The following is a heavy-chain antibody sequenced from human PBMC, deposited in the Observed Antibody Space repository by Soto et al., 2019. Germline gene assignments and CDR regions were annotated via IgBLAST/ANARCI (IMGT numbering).Heavy chain of an antibody. CDR3: AAKTCTAIYFYYGMDV. Sequence: QMQLVQSGPEVKKPGTSVKVSCKASGFTFTSSAMQWVRQARGQRLEWIGWIVVGSGNTNHAQNLPDSATTTRDMSTSTAHMELSRLISEDTAVYYCAAKTCTAIYFYYGMDVWGQGTAVTVSS. J-gene: IGHJ6*02. CDR2: IVVGSGNT. CDR1: GFTFTSSA. V-gene: IGHV1-58*02.